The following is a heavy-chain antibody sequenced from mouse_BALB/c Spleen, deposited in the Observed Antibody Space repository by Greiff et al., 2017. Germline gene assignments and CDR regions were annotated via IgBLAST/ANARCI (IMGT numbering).Heavy chain of an antibody. D-gene: IGHD2-14*01. CDR1: GYTFTDYN. J-gene: IGHJ4*01. CDR3: AGGSAYYRYDEGGYYAMDY. V-gene: IGHV1S29*02. CDR2: IYPYNGGT. Sequence: VQLQQSGPELVKPGASVKISCKASGYTFTDYNMHWVKQSHGKSLEWIGYIYPYNGGTGYNQKFKSKATLTVDNSSSTAYMELRSLTSEDSAVYYCAGGSAYYRYDEGGYYAMDYWGQGTSVTVSS.